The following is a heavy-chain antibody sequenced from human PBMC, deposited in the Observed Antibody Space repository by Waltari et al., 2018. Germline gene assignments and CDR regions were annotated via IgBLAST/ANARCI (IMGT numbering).Heavy chain of an antibody. V-gene: IGHV4-59*01. CDR3: ATGSGSYYTRFDY. Sequence: QVQLQESGPGLVKPSETLSLPCTVSRGPISSYSWTWLRQPPGKGLEWIVYSYYSGSTNYNPSLKSRVTISVDTSKNQFSLKLSSVTAAGTAVYYCATGSGSYYTRFDYWGQGTLVTVSS. CDR1: RGPISSYS. CDR2: SYYSGST. D-gene: IGHD3-10*01. J-gene: IGHJ4*02.